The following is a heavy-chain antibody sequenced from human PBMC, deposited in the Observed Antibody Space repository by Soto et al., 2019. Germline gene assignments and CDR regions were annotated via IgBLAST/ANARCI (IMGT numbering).Heavy chain of an antibody. CDR3: ARQAYCGGDCYSEWFDP. CDR2: IDPSDSYT. D-gene: IGHD2-21*02. Sequence: GESLKISCKGSGYSFTSYWISWVRQMPGKGLEWMGRIDPSDSYTNYSPSFQGHVTISADKSISTAYLQWSSLKASDTAMYYCARQAYCGGDCYSEWFDPWGQGTLVTVSS. CDR1: GYSFTSYW. V-gene: IGHV5-10-1*01. J-gene: IGHJ5*02.